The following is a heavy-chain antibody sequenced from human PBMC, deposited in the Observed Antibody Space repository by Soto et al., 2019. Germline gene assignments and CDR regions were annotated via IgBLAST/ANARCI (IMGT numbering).Heavy chain of an antibody. V-gene: IGHV3-30*18. Sequence: QVQLVESGGGVVQPGRSLRLSCAASGFTFSSYGMHWVRQAPGKGLEWVAVISYDGSNKYYADSVKGRFTISRDNSKNTLYLQMNSLGAEDTAVYYCAKEDSSSDAFDIWGQGTMVTVSS. D-gene: IGHD6-6*01. CDR1: GFTFSSYG. CDR2: ISYDGSNK. CDR3: AKEDSSSDAFDI. J-gene: IGHJ3*02.